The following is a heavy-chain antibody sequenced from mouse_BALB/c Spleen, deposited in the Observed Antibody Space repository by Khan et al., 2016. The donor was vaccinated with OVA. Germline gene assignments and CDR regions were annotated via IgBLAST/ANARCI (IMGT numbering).Heavy chain of an antibody. CDR1: GFTFSDYY. CDR2: ISDGSTYI. CDR3: TRGYYGDPFAY. Sequence: ELVESGGGLVKPGGSLKLSCEASGFTFSDYYMYWVRQSPEKRLEWVATISDGSTYIYYLDNVKGRFTISRDNAKNNLYLQMSSLKSEDTAMYYCTRGYYGDPFAYWGQGTLVTVS. V-gene: IGHV5-4*02. D-gene: IGHD2-13*01. J-gene: IGHJ3*01.